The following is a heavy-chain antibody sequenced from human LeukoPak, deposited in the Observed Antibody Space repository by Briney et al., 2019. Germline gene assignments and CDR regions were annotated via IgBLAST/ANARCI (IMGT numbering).Heavy chain of an antibody. Sequence: GGSLRLSCAASGFTFSSYAMSWVRQAPGKGLEWVSAISGSGGSTYYADSVKGRFTISRDNAKNSLYLQMNSLRAEDTAVYYCARDHMSKIWTGGDYWGQGTLVTVSS. CDR1: GFTFSSYA. J-gene: IGHJ4*02. V-gene: IGHV3-23*01. CDR3: ARDHMSKIWTGGDY. CDR2: ISGSGGST. D-gene: IGHD3/OR15-3a*01.